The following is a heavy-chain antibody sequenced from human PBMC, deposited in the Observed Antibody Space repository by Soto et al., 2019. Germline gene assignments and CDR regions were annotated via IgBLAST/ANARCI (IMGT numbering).Heavy chain of an antibody. Sequence: QVQLVESGGGVVQPGRSLRLSCAASGFTFSSYGMHWVRQAPGKGLEWVAVISYDGRNKVYADSVKGRFTLSRDNSRNTVYLQMNSLRVDDTAVDYCPKCAPTYNDFWSGFGTSGLDVWGQGPTVTVSS. CDR1: GFTFSSYG. J-gene: IGHJ6*02. V-gene: IGHV3-30*18. CDR3: PKCAPTYNDFWSGFGTSGLDV. D-gene: IGHD3-3*01. CDR2: ISYDGRNK.